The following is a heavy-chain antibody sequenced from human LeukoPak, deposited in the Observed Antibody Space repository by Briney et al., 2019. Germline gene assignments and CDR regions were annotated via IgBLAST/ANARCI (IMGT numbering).Heavy chain of an antibody. Sequence: GGSLRLSRAASGFTFSSYGMHSVRQAPGKGLEWVAFIRYDGSNKYYADSVKDRFTISRDNSKNTLYLQMNSLRAEDTAVYYCAKDLRYSSGRGGFDYWGQGTLVTVSS. CDR3: AKDLRYSSGRGGFDY. J-gene: IGHJ4*02. CDR1: GFTFSSYG. CDR2: IRYDGSNK. V-gene: IGHV3-30*02. D-gene: IGHD6-19*01.